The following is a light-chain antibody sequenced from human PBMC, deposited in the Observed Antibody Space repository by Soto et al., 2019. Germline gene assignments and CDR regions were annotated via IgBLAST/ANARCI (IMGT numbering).Light chain of an antibody. CDR2: STN. V-gene: IGLV1-44*01. Sequence: QSVLTQPRSSSGTPGQRVTISCSGSSSNIGSNSVNWYQQLPGTAPKLLIYSTNQRPSGVPDRFSGSKSGTSASLAISRLQSDDEADYYCASWDDSLNGLYVFGTGTKVTVL. J-gene: IGLJ1*01. CDR1: SSNIGSNS. CDR3: ASWDDSLNGLYV.